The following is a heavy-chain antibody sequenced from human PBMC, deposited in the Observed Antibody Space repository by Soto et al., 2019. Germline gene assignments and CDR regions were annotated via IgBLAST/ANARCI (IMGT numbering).Heavy chain of an antibody. J-gene: IGHJ6*03. D-gene: IGHD5-18*01. CDR2: ISWNSGSI. CDR1: GFTFDDYA. Sequence: EVQLVESGGGLVQPGRSLRLSCAASGFTFDDYAMDWVRQAPGKGLEWVSGISWNSGSIDYVDSVKGRFTISRDNAKNSLYLQMNSLRAEDTALYYCAKGKSGYPGYMDVWGKGTTVTVSS. CDR3: AKGKSGYPGYMDV. V-gene: IGHV3-9*01.